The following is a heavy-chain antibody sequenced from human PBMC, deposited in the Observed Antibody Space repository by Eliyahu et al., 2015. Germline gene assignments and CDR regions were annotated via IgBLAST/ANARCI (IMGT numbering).Heavy chain of an antibody. J-gene: IGHJ6*02. V-gene: IGHV4-34*01. CDR3: ARNKNYYGSRGDGFNV. D-gene: IGHD3-10*01. CDR2: INHSGST. Sequence: GLXWIGEINHSGSTNYNPSLKSRVTISVDTSKNQFSLKLSSVTAADTAVYYCARNKNYYGSRGDGFNVWGQGTTVTVSS.